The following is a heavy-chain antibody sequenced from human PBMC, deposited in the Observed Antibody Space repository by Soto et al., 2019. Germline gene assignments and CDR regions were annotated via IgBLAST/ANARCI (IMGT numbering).Heavy chain of an antibody. Sequence: SETLSLTCTVSGGSISSSSYYWGWIRQPPGKGLEWIGSIYYSGSTYYNPSLKSRVTISVDTSKNQFSLKLSSVTAADTAVYSCASPYYYDSSGYYDYWGQGTLVTVSS. CDR1: GGSISSSSYY. CDR3: ASPYYYDSSGYYDY. D-gene: IGHD3-22*01. V-gene: IGHV4-39*01. J-gene: IGHJ4*02. CDR2: IYYSGST.